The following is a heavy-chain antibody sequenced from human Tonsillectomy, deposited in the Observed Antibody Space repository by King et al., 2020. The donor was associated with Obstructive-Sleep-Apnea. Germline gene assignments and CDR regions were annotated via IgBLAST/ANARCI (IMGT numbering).Heavy chain of an antibody. CDR2: ISYDGSNK. Sequence: VQLVESGGGVVQPGRSLRLSCAASGFTFSSYAMHWVRQAPGKGLEWVAVISYDGSNKYYADSVKGRFTISRDNSKNTLYLQMNSLRAEDTAVYYCAKERTLVVPAGDGMDVWGQGTTVTVSS. CDR1: GFTFSSYA. V-gene: IGHV3-30*04. CDR3: AKERTLVVPAGDGMDV. J-gene: IGHJ6*02. D-gene: IGHD2-2*01.